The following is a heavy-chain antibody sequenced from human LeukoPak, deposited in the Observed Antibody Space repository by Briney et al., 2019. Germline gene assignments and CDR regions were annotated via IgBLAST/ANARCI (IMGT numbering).Heavy chain of an antibody. D-gene: IGHD3-10*01. CDR2: IWYDGSNK. Sequence: PGGSLRLSRAASGFTFSSYGMHWVRQAPGKGLEWVAVIWYDGSNKYYADSVKGRFTISRDNSKNTLYLQMNSLRAEDTAVYYCARDLSWFGEFDYWGQGTLVTVSS. CDR1: GFTFSSYG. CDR3: ARDLSWFGEFDY. V-gene: IGHV3-33*01. J-gene: IGHJ4*02.